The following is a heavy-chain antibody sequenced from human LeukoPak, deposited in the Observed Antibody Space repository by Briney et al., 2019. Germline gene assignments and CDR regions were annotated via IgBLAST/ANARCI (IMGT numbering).Heavy chain of an antibody. D-gene: IGHD6-13*01. Sequence: GGSLRLSCAASGLTFSSYAMHWVRQAPGKGLEWVAVISYDGSNKYYADSVKGRFTISRDNSKNTLYLQMNSLRAEDTAVYYCARGRGVAAAAPPFDCWGQGTLVTVSS. CDR2: ISYDGSNK. V-gene: IGHV3-30-3*01. CDR1: GLTFSSYA. J-gene: IGHJ4*02. CDR3: ARGRGVAAAAPPFDC.